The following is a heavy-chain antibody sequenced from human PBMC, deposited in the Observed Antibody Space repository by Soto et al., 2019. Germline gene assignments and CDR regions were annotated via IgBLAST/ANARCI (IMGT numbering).Heavy chain of an antibody. CDR3: ARVFYDLLTKNNWFDP. CDR1: GASIRRGNYY. Sequence: TLSLTCTVSGASIRRGNYYWTWIRQHPGKALEWVGSIFYTGSTYYNSSLKSRLTMSVDASTNQFSLKLSSVTSADTAVYYCARVFYDLLTKNNWFDPWGQGTLVTVSS. D-gene: IGHD3-9*01. CDR2: IFYTGST. V-gene: IGHV4-31*03. J-gene: IGHJ5*02.